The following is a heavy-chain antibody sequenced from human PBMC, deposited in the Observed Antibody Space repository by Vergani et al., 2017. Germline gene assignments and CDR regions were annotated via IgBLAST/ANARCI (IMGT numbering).Heavy chain of an antibody. CDR3: ARVNSRPLNDYERWFDP. CDR2: IYHSGNT. V-gene: IGHV4-4*02. Sequence: QVQLQESGPGLVKPSGTLSLTCAVSGGSISSSNWWSWVRQPPGKGLEWIGEIYHSGNTNYNPSLKSRVTISVDKSKNQFSLKLSSVTAAYTAVYYGARVNSRPLNDYERWFDPWGQGTLVTASS. J-gene: IGHJ5*02. CDR1: GGSISSSNW. D-gene: IGHD4-17*01.